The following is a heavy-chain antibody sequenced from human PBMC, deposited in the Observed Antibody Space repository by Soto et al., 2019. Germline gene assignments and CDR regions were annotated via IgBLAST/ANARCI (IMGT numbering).Heavy chain of an antibody. Sequence: EVQMLESGGGLVHPGGSLRLSCAASGFTFSNYAMNWVRQAPGKGLEWVSSISGSGRNTYYADSVKGRLTISRDSSKNTHYLQKNSLRVEDTGVYYCTKDLNGSGSFTSYYHYGMDVWGQGTTVTVSS. CDR1: GFTFSNYA. CDR3: TKDLNGSGSFTSYYHYGMDV. D-gene: IGHD3-10*01. V-gene: IGHV3-23*01. J-gene: IGHJ6*02. CDR2: ISGSGRNT.